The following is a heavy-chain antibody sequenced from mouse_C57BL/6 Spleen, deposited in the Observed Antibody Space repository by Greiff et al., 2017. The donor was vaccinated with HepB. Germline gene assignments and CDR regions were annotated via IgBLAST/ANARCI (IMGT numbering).Heavy chain of an antibody. CDR2: IYPGDGDT. V-gene: IGHV1-82*01. Sequence: QVQLKQSGPELVKPGASVKISCKASGYAFSSSWMNWVKQRPGKGLEWIGRIYPGDGDTNYNGKFKGKATLTADKSSSTAYMQLSSLTSEDSAVYFCARRGYYGNWYFDVWGTGTTVTVSS. D-gene: IGHD2-1*01. CDR1: GYAFSSSW. CDR3: ARRGYYGNWYFDV. J-gene: IGHJ1*03.